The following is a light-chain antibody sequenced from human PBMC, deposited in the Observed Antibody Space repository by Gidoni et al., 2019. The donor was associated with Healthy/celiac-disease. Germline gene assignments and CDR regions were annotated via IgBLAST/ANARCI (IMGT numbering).Light chain of an antibody. J-gene: IGKJ3*01. Sequence: EIVMTQSPATLSVSPGKRATLSCRASQSVSSNLAWYQQKPGQAPRLLIYGASTRATGIPARFSGSGSGTEFTLTISSLQSEDFAVYYCQSGFTFGPGTKVDIK. CDR2: GAS. CDR1: QSVSSN. V-gene: IGKV3-15*01. CDR3: QSGFT.